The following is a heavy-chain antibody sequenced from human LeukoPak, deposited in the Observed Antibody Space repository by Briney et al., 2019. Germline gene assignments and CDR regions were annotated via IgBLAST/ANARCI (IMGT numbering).Heavy chain of an antibody. CDR1: GGPISSGGYY. CDR3: ARSPTVVRIVGGNFDY. Sequence: SETLSLTCTVSGGPISSGGYYWPWIRQHPGKGLEWIGNIYHSGTTYYNPSLKSRVTISVDTSKNQFSLKLSSVTAADTAVYYCARSPTVVRIVGGNFDYWGQGTLVTVSS. V-gene: IGHV4-31*03. D-gene: IGHD3-10*01. J-gene: IGHJ4*02. CDR2: IYHSGTT.